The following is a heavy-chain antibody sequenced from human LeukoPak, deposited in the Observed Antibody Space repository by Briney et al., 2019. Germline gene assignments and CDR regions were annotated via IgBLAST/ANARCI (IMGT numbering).Heavy chain of an antibody. CDR3: ASYLGYCSGGSCYSGDWFYFDY. CDR1: GFTFSSYA. CDR2: ISGSGGST. V-gene: IGHV3-23*01. D-gene: IGHD2-15*01. J-gene: IGHJ4*02. Sequence: GGYLRLSCAASGFTFSSYAMRWVRQAPGKGLEWVSAISGSGGSTYYADSVKGRFTISRDNSKNPLYLQMNSLRAEDTAVYYCASYLGYCSGGSCYSGDWFYFDYWGQGTLVTVTS.